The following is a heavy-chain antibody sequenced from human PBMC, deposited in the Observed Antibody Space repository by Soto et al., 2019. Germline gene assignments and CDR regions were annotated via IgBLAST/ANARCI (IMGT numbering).Heavy chain of an antibody. V-gene: IGHV4-30-4*01. J-gene: IGHJ5*02. D-gene: IGHD5-18*01. Sequence: SETLSLTCTVSGGSISTYYWSWIRQPPGEGLEWIGFISYSGTTSYSPSLKSRVAISLDTSKNQFSLSLSSVTAADTAVYYCARGRGYSYGLDPWGQGTLVTVSS. CDR1: GGSISTYY. CDR2: ISYSGTT. CDR3: ARGRGYSYGLDP.